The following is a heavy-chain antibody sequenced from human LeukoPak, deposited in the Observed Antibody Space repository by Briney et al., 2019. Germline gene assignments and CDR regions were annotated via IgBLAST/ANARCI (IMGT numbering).Heavy chain of an antibody. Sequence: SQTLSLTCTVSGGSIINYYLSWIRQLPGKGLEWIGYIYSSGSTNYNPSLKSRVTVSVDTSKNQFSLKLSSVTAADTAVYYCARGVSGYSKVDYWGQGILVTVSS. V-gene: IGHV4-59*01. D-gene: IGHD5-12*01. CDR1: GGSIINYY. CDR2: IYSSGST. J-gene: IGHJ4*02. CDR3: ARGVSGYSKVDY.